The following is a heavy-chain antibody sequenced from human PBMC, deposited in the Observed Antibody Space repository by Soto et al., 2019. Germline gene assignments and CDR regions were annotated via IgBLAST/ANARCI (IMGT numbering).Heavy chain of an antibody. CDR3: ARGGGYSNYDTYYYYYMDV. CDR1: GFTFSSYW. D-gene: IGHD4-4*01. V-gene: IGHV3-7*01. J-gene: IGHJ6*03. CDR2: IKQDGSEK. Sequence: GGSLRLSCAASGFTFSSYWMSWVRQAPGKGLEWVANIKQDGSEKYYVDSVKGRFTISRDNAKNSLYLQMNSLRAEDTAVYYCARGGGYSNYDTYYYYYMDVWGKGTTVTVSS.